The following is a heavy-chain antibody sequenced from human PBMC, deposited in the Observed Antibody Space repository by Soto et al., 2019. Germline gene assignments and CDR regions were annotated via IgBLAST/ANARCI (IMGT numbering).Heavy chain of an antibody. CDR3: ARAYRDGYNSHR. V-gene: IGHV3-30*04. Sequence: GGSLRLSCAASGFTFSGDAMHWVRKAPGKGLEWVAIISFEGGNEYYADSVKGRFTISRDNSKNTLFLQMNSLRAEDTVVYYCARAYRDGYNSHRWGQGTLVTVSS. CDR1: GFTFSGDA. D-gene: IGHD5-12*01. J-gene: IGHJ5*02. CDR2: ISFEGGNE.